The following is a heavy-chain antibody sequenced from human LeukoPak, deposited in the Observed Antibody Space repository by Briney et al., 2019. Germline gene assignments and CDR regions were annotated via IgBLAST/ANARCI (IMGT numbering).Heavy chain of an antibody. V-gene: IGHV1-46*01. CDR1: GYTFTSYY. CDR3: ARAWGEDCSSTSCYVGYNYYMDV. Sequence: GASVKVSCKASGYTFTSYYMHWVRQAPGQGLEWMGIVNPSGGSTSYAQTFQGRVTMTRDMSTSTVYMELSSLRSEDTAVYYCARAWGEDCSSTSCYVGYNYYMDVWGKGTTVTVSS. CDR2: VNPSGGST. D-gene: IGHD2-2*01. J-gene: IGHJ6*03.